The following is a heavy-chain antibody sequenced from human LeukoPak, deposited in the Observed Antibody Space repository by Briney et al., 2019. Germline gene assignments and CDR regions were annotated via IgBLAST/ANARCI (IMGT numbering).Heavy chain of an antibody. CDR3: ARYSSSWYGY. V-gene: IGHV4-59*08. D-gene: IGHD6-13*01. CDR1: GGSISSYY. CDR2: IYYSGST. Sequence: ETLSLPCPVSGGSISSYYWSWIRQPPGKGLEWIGYIYYSGSTNYNPSLKSRVTISVDTSKNQFSLKLSSLTAAGTAVYYCARYSSSWYGYWGQGTLVTVSS. J-gene: IGHJ4*02.